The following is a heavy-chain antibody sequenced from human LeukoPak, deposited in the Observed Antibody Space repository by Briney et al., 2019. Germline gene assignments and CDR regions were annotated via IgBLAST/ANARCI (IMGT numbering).Heavy chain of an antibody. D-gene: IGHD4-17*01. V-gene: IGHV4-59*01. J-gene: IGHJ5*02. CDR3: ASGYGDYWFDP. CDR1: GGSISRDF. CDR2: IYYTGST. Sequence: SETLSVTCTVSGGSISRDFWSWIRQPPGKGLEWIGYIYYTGSTNYNPSLKSRVTISIDTSKNQFSLRLSSVTAADTAVYYCASGYGDYWFDPWGQGTLVTVSS.